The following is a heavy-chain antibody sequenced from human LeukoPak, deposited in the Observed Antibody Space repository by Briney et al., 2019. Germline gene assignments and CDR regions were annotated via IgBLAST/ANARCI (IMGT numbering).Heavy chain of an antibody. J-gene: IGHJ4*02. CDR2: INHSGST. Sequence: SETLSLTCAVYGGSFSDYYWTWIRQPPGKGREGMGEINHSGSTNHNPSLMSRVTISVDTSKNQFSLKLRSVTAADTAVYYCARRYSGGGCYNYWGQGTLITVSS. CDR3: ARRYSGGGCYNY. D-gene: IGHD2-21*02. V-gene: IGHV4-34*01. CDR1: GGSFSDYY.